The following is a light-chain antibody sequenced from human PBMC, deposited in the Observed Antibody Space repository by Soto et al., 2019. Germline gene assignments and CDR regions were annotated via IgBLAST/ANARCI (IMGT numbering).Light chain of an antibody. Sequence: EFVLTQSPDTLSLPPGERATLSCRASQTVTSSNVAWYQQKPGQAPRPLVYGPSTRATSVPDRFSRSGSVTDFTLTIIRLEPEDFAVFYCQQYCQKLPFTFGPGTKVEIK. J-gene: IGKJ3*01. CDR3: QQYCQKLPFT. CDR2: GPS. CDR1: QTVTSSN. V-gene: IGKV3-20*01.